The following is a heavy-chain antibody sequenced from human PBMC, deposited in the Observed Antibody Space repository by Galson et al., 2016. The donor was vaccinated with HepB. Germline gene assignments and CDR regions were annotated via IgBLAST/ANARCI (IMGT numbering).Heavy chain of an antibody. J-gene: IGHJ6*02. Sequence: SVKVSCKASGYTFTSYYIHWVRQAPGQGLEWVGIINPSGGSTSYQHTFQGRLTLTRDTSTSTVDMELRSLRSEDTAVYYCARGADSSSYSYYYGMDVWGQATTVTVSS. V-gene: IGHV1-46*01. D-gene: IGHD3-22*01. CDR2: INPSGGST. CDR1: GYTFTSYY. CDR3: ARGADSSSYSYYYGMDV.